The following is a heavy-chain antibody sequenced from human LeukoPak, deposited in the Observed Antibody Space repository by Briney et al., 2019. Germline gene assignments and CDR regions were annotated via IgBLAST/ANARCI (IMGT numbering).Heavy chain of an antibody. CDR2: IRCDGSNK. CDR3: AKASFLY. Sequence: GGSLRLSCAASGFTFSSYGMHWVRQAPGKGLEWVAFIRCDGSNKYYADSVKGRFTISRDNSKNTLYLQMNSLRAEDTAVYYCAKASFLYWGQGTLVTVSS. J-gene: IGHJ4*02. V-gene: IGHV3-30*02. CDR1: GFTFSSYG.